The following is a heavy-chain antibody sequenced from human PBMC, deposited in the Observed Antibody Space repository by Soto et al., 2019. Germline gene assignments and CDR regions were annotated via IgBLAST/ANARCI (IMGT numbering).Heavy chain of an antibody. J-gene: IGHJ3*01. V-gene: IGHV3-30*03. Sequence: QVQLVESGGGVVPPGTSLRLSCAASGFTFSDHGMHWVRQAPGKGLEWVAVVSAAGGTTYYADSVKGRLTLSRDNSRNTLSPQMNSLTSVDTAVYYCTREGTGRLRYAFDVWGQGTVVTVSS. CDR3: TREGTGRLRYAFDV. D-gene: IGHD2-8*02. CDR2: VSAAGGTT. CDR1: GFTFSDHG.